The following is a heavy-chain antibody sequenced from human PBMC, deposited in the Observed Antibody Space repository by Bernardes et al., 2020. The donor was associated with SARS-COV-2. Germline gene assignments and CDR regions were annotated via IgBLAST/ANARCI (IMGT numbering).Heavy chain of an antibody. D-gene: IGHD3-3*01. CDR2: IYPGDSDT. J-gene: IGHJ4*02. V-gene: IGHV5-51*01. CDR1: GYSFTSYW. Sequence: GAPPKIFCKGSGYSFTSYWIGWVRQMPGKGLEWIVIIYPGDSDTRYSPPFQGQVTLPADKSISTAYLQWSSLKASDAAMYYCARHASFSSFDYWGQGTVVTVAS. CDR3: ARHASFSSFDY.